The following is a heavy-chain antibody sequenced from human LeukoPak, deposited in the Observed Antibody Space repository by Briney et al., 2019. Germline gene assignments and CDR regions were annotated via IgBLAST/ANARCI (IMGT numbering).Heavy chain of an antibody. CDR2: ISSDGSST. D-gene: IGHD2-2*01. V-gene: IGHV3-74*03. J-gene: IGHJ4*02. CDR1: GFTFSSYA. Sequence: GRSLRLSCAASGFTFSSYAMHWVRQAPGKGLVWVARISSDGSSTTYADSVKGRFTISRDNAKNTLYLQMNSLRVEDTAVYYCARDLVVTSGYWGQGTLVTVSS. CDR3: ARDLVVTSGY.